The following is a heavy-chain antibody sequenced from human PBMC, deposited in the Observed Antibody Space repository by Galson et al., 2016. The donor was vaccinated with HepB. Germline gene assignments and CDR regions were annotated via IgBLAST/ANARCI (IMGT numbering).Heavy chain of an antibody. J-gene: IGHJ6*02. V-gene: IGHV3-23*01. CDR3: AKGLGGLGKDWYNTDV. CDR1: GFTFANYA. Sequence: SLRLSCAASGFTFANYAMGWVRQAPGKGLEWVSVISGTASNIYYAASVKGRFTISRDNSKNTVFLQMNSLRAEDTALYYCAKGLGGLGKDWYNTDVWGQGTTVTVSS. CDR2: ISGTASNI. D-gene: IGHD1/OR15-1a*01.